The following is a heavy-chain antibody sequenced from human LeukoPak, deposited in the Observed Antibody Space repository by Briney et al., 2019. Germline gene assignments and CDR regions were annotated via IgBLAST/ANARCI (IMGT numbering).Heavy chain of an antibody. CDR3: ARAPYRVGPLAEYGMDV. CDR1: GFTFSSYW. J-gene: IGHJ6*02. D-gene: IGHD1-26*01. CDR2: INSDGSST. Sequence: GGSLRLSCAASGFTFSSYWMHWVRQAPGKGLVWVSRINSDGSSTSYADSVKGRFTISRDNAKNTPYLQMNSLRAEDMAVYYCARAPYRVGPLAEYGMDVWGQGTTVTVSS. V-gene: IGHV3-74*01.